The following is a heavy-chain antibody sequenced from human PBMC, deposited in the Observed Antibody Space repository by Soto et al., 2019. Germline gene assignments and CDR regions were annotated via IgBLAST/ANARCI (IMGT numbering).Heavy chain of an antibody. CDR2: MNPNSGNT. Sequence: ASVKVSCKASGYTFTSYDINWVRQATGQGLEWMGWMNPNSGNTGYAQKFQGRVTMTRNTSISTAYMELSSLRSEDTAVYYCARGKTYYDFWSGYYTHYYYYYMDVWGKGTTVTV. V-gene: IGHV1-8*01. J-gene: IGHJ6*03. CDR1: GYTFTSYD. D-gene: IGHD3-3*01. CDR3: ARGKTYYDFWSGYYTHYYYYYMDV.